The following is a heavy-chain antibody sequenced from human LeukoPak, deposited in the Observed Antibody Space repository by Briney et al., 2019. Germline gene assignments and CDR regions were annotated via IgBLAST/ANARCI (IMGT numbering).Heavy chain of an antibody. J-gene: IGHJ4*02. D-gene: IGHD1-1*01. CDR2: ISNSDGNT. Sequence: QPGGSLILSCAASGFTFSNYAMSWVRQAPGKGLEWISTISNSDGNTYYADSVKGRFTISRDNSKNTLYLQMNSLTAEDTAIYYCAKATGTLGNWGQGTLVTVSS. V-gene: IGHV3-23*01. CDR1: GFTFSNYA. CDR3: AKATGTLGN.